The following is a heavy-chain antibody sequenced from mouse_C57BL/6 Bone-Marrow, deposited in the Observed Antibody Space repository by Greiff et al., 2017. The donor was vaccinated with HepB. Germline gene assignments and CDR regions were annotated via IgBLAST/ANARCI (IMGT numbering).Heavy chain of an antibody. CDR1: GYTFTSYW. CDR2: IDPSDSET. Sequence: QVQLKQPGAELVRPGSSVKLSCKASGYTFTSYWMHWVKQRPIQGLEWIGNIDPSDSETHYNQKFKDKATLTVDKSSSTAYMQLSSLTSEDSAVYYCASCYYGSSYWYFDVWGTGTTVTVSS. CDR3: ASCYYGSSYWYFDV. J-gene: IGHJ1*03. D-gene: IGHD1-1*01. V-gene: IGHV1-52*01.